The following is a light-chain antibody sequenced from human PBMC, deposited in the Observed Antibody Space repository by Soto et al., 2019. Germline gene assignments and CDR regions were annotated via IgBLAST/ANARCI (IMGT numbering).Light chain of an antibody. J-gene: IGKJ2*01. CDR2: AAS. CDR1: QSIRRY. CDR3: QQNYNTPYT. V-gene: IGKV1-39*01. Sequence: DIQMTQSPPSLSTSVGDRVTITCRASQSIRRYLNWYQQKPGKAPKLLIYAASSLQSGVPSRFSGSGSGTDFTLTISSLQPEDFATYFCQQNYNTPYTFGQGTKVDIK.